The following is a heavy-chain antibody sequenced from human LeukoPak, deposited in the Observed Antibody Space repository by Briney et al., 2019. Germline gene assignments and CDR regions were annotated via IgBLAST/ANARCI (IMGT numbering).Heavy chain of an antibody. D-gene: IGHD3-10*01. CDR2: IKQDGSEK. V-gene: IGHV3-7*01. Sequence: PGGSLRLSCAASGFTFSSYWMSWVRQAPGKGLEWVANIKQDGSEKYYVDSVKGRFTISRDNAKNSLYLQMNSLRAEDTAVYYCAREYFHYYGSGSFPFDYWGQGTLVTVSS. J-gene: IGHJ4*02. CDR3: AREYFHYYGSGSFPFDY. CDR1: GFTFSSYW.